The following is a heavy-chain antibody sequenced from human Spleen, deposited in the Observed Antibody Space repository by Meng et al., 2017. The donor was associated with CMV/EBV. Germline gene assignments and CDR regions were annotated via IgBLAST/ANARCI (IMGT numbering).Heavy chain of an antibody. V-gene: IGHV1-69*05. CDR3: ARSPSGYDTLPFDY. D-gene: IGHD5-12*01. CDR1: GGTSSRNA. Sequence: SGGTSSRNAIGWVPQAPGQGLEWMGGIIPIFGTANYAQKFQGRVTITTDESTSTAYMELSSLRSEDTAVYYCARSPSGYDTLPFDYWGQGTLVTVSS. J-gene: IGHJ4*02. CDR2: IIPIFGTA.